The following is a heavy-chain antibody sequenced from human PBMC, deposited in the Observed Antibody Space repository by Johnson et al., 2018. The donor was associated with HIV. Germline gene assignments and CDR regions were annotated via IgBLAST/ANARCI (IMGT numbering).Heavy chain of an antibody. D-gene: IGHD1-14*01. J-gene: IGHJ3*02. Sequence: VQLVESGGDLVQPGGSLRLSCAASGFTVSSNFMTWVRQAPGKGLEWVSVIYSGGNTYYADTVKGRFTISSDTSKNTLYLQMNSLRADDTAVYYCARANTGRGAFDMWGQGTMVTVSS. V-gene: IGHV3-66*01. CDR2: IYSGGNT. CDR1: GFTVSSNF. CDR3: ARANTGRGAFDM.